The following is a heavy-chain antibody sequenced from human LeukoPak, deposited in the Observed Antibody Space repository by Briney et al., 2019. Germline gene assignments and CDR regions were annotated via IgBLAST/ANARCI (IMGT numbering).Heavy chain of an antibody. CDR1: GFTFSSYA. V-gene: IGHV3-23*01. J-gene: IGHJ4*02. CDR2: ISGSGCST. Sequence: GGSLRLSCAASGFTFSSYAMRWAPQAPGKGLEWVSAISGSGCSTYYADSVKGRFTISRHNHKHTLYLQMKSLRGEDTAVYYCDLWATNFDYWGQGTLVTVSS. D-gene: IGHD5-12*01. CDR3: DLWATNFDY.